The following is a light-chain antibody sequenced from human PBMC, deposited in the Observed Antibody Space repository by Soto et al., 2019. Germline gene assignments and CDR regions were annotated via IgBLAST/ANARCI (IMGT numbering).Light chain of an antibody. V-gene: IGKV1-12*01. J-gene: IGKJ5*01. CDR3: QQYENYPVT. CDR1: QGISSW. CDR2: DAS. Sequence: IQITESPSSVSASVRARVTFTCRAVQGISSWLAWFQQKPGXXPXIXXSDASSLQSGGPSRFSGSGSATDFTLTISSLQPEDIATYYGQQYENYPVTFGQGTRLEIK.